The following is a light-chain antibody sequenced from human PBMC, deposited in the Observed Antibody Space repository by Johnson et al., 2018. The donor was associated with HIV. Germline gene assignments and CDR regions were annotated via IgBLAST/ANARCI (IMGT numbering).Light chain of an antibody. Sequence: QSVLTQPPSVSAAPGQKVTISCSGSSSDMGNYAVSWYQQLPGTAPKLLIYENYKRPSGIPDRFSGSKSGTSATLGITGLQTGDEADYYCGTWDSSLSAGVFGTGTKVTVL. CDR3: GTWDSSLSAGV. J-gene: IGLJ1*01. CDR2: ENY. V-gene: IGLV1-51*02. CDR1: SSDMGNYA.